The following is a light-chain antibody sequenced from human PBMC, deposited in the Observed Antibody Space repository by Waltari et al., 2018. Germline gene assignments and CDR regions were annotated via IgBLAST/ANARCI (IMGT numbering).Light chain of an antibody. CDR2: GKN. Sequence: SSELTQDPAVSVASGHTVRMPGHRDGLPRKSASWYQQKPGQAPVLVIYGKNNRPSGIPDRFSGSSSGNTASLTITGAQAEDEADYYCNSRDSSGNRVFGGGTKLTVL. CDR1: GLPRKS. V-gene: IGLV3-19*01. CDR3: NSRDSSGNRV. J-gene: IGLJ2*01.